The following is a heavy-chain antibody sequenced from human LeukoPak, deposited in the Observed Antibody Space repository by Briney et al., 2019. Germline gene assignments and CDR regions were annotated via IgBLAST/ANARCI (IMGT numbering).Heavy chain of an antibody. J-gene: IGHJ4*02. CDR3: ARGQVGATQLFDY. V-gene: IGHV4-61*01. Sequence: PSETLSHTCTVSGGSASSSTYYWNWIRQPPGKGLEWIGYIYNSGSTNYNPSFKSRVTISADTSRNQFSLKVSFVTAADTAVYYCARGQVGATQLFDYWGQGTLVTVSS. D-gene: IGHD1-26*01. CDR1: GGSASSSTYY. CDR2: IYNSGST.